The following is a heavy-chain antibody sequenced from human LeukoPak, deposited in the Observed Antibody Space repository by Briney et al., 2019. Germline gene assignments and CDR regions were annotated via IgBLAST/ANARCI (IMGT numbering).Heavy chain of an antibody. CDR2: INHSGST. J-gene: IGHJ3*02. Sequence: SETLSLTCAVYGGSFSGYYWSWIRQPPGKGLEWIGEINHSGSTNYNPSLKSRVTISVDTSKNQFSLKLSSVTAADTAVYYCARDRGMTPDAFDIWGQGTMVTVSS. CDR3: ARDRGMTPDAFDI. D-gene: IGHD2-15*01. CDR1: GGSFSGYY. V-gene: IGHV4-34*01.